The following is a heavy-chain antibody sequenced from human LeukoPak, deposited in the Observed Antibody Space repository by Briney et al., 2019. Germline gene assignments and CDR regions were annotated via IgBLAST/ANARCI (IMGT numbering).Heavy chain of an antibody. CDR3: ARDIPRGDSSSSSDY. D-gene: IGHD6-6*01. CDR2: INPNSGGT. J-gene: IGHJ4*02. Sequence: ASVTVSCKASGYTFTGYYMHWVRQAPGQGLEWMGRINPNSGGTNYAQKFQGRVTMTRDTSISTAYMELSRLRSDDTAVYYCARDIPRGDSSSSSDYWGQGTLVTVSS. V-gene: IGHV1-2*06. CDR1: GYTFTGYY.